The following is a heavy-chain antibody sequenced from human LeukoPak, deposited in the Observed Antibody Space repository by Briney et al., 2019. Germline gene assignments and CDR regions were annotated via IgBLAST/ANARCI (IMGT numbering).Heavy chain of an antibody. Sequence: GGSLRLSCAASGFTFSSYWMHWVRQAPGKGLVWVSRINTDGSSTSYADSVKGRFTISRDNAKNTLYLQMNSLRAEDTAVYYCARARGPYCGGDCYWTLDQWGQGTLVTVSS. V-gene: IGHV3-74*01. CDR3: ARARGPYCGGDCYWTLDQ. CDR2: INTDGSST. J-gene: IGHJ4*02. CDR1: GFTFSSYW. D-gene: IGHD2-21*01.